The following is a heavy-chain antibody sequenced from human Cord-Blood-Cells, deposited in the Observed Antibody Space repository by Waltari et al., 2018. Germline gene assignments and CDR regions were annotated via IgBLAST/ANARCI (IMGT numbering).Heavy chain of an antibody. CDR1: GYTFTGYY. CDR3: SRDSIAAPPVDY. J-gene: IGHJ4*01. V-gene: IGHV1-2*02. Sequence: QVQLVQSGAEVKKPGASVKVSCKASGYTFTGYYMHWVRQAPGQWLEWMGLINPSSGCTNYAQKFQGRVTMTRDTSSSTAYMALSRLRSDDTAMYYCSRDSIAAPPVDYWGQGTLITVSS. CDR2: INPSSGCT. D-gene: IGHD6-6*01.